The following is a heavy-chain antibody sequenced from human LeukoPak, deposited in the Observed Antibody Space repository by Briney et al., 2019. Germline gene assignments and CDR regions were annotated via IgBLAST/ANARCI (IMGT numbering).Heavy chain of an antibody. V-gene: IGHV1-69*04. CDR2: IIPILGIA. Sequence: ASVKVSFKASGGTFSIYAISWVRQAPGQGLEWMGRIIPILGIANYAQKFQGRVTITADKSTSTAYMELSSLRSEDTAVYYCARVVLSGAEDYYYYGMDVWGQGTTVTVSS. D-gene: IGHD3-10*01. CDR1: GGTFSIYA. J-gene: IGHJ6*02. CDR3: ARVVLSGAEDYYYYGMDV.